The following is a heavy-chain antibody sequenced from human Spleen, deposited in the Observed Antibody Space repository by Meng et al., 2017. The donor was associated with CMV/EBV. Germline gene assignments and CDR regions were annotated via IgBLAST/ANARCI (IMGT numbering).Heavy chain of an antibody. CDR2: ISYDGSNE. CDR3: ARRHSRGWYLYFDY. Sequence: GESLKISCAASGFTFGAYAMHWVRQAPAKGLEWVAVISYDGSNEYYADSVKGRFTISRDNSKNTLYLQMNSLRAEDTAVYYCARRHSRGWYLYFDYWGQGTLVTVSS. J-gene: IGHJ4*02. V-gene: IGHV3-30*04. D-gene: IGHD6-19*01. CDR1: GFTFGAYA.